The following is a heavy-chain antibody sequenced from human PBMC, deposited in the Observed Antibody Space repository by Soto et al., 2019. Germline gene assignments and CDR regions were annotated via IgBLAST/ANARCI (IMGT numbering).Heavy chain of an antibody. CDR3: ARVSRGPIDN. J-gene: IGHJ4*02. CDR1: GGSFSDYT. D-gene: IGHD3-10*01. V-gene: IGHV1-69*01. CDR2: VIPIFQTP. Sequence: QAQLVQYGAEVKKPGSSVKVSCKASGGSFSDYTINWVRQAPGQGLEWMGGVIPIFQTPTYAQNFQGRVTITADESTSTAYMELNSLTSGDTAVYYCARVSRGPIDNWGQGTLVTVSS.